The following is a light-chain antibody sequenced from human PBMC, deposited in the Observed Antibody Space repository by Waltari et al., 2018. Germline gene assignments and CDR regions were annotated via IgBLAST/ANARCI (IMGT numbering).Light chain of an antibody. V-gene: IGKV4-1*01. Sequence: DIAMTQSPDSLAVSLGERATINCKSSRSAFYTDNNKNYLTWYQQKPGQPPQLLISWASTRESGVPDRFIGSGSGTDFTLTISSLQAEDVAVYYCHQHYTTPWTFGQGTLVEL. CDR2: WAS. J-gene: IGKJ1*01. CDR1: RSAFYTDNNKNY. CDR3: HQHYTTPWT.